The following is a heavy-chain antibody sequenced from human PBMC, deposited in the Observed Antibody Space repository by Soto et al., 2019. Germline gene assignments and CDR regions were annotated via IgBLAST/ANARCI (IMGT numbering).Heavy chain of an antibody. D-gene: IGHD5-12*01. V-gene: IGHV4-61*01. CDR3: ARDRGYGYNSGTTDFYS. J-gene: IGHJ4*02. CDR1: GGSVSSGSYY. Sequence: SETLSLTCTVSGGSVSSGSYYWSWIRQPPGKGLEWIGYIYYSGSTNYNPSLKSRVTISVDTSKNQFSLKLSSVTAADTAVYYCARDRGYGYNSGTTDFYSWGQGTVLTISS. CDR2: IYYSGST.